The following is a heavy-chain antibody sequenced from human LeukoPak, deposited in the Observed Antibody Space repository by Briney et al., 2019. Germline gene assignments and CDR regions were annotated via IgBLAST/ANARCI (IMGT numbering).Heavy chain of an antibody. J-gene: IGHJ3*02. Sequence: PGGSLGLSCAASGFSFSDYYMLWIRQAPGKGLEWVSFLSPDSAYTNSADSVKGRFTISRDNAKKSLFLQMHSLRAEDTAVYYCARGDMGTESSSNAFDIWGQGTVVTVSS. V-gene: IGHV3-11*05. D-gene: IGHD2-8*02. CDR3: ARGDMGTESSSNAFDI. CDR2: LSPDSAYT. CDR1: GFSFSDYY.